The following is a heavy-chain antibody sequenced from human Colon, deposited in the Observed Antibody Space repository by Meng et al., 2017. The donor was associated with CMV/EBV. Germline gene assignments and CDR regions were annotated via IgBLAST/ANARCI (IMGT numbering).Heavy chain of an antibody. CDR1: GGSISGGDYD. V-gene: IGHV4-30-4*01. Sequence: LRLSCSVSGGSISGGDYDWTWIRYFPEKGLEWLGYISDRGNSRYNPSLESRIAMFTDTTWNQFSLQLTSVTAADTAVYYCARGRRLIYDYWGQGALVTVSS. CDR3: ARGRRLIYDY. CDR2: ISDRGNS. J-gene: IGHJ4*02. D-gene: IGHD3-22*01.